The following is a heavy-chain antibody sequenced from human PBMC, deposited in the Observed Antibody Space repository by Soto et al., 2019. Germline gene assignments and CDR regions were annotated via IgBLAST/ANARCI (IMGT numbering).Heavy chain of an antibody. Sequence: ASETLSLTCTVSGGSISSYYWSWIRQPPGKGLEWIGYIYYSGSTNYNPSLKSRVTISVDTSKNQFSLKLSSVTAADTAVYYCARSGYCSSTSCYGPDAFDIWGQGTMVTVSS. CDR2: IYYSGST. J-gene: IGHJ3*02. CDR3: ARSGYCSSTSCYGPDAFDI. CDR1: GGSISSYY. D-gene: IGHD2-2*01. V-gene: IGHV4-59*08.